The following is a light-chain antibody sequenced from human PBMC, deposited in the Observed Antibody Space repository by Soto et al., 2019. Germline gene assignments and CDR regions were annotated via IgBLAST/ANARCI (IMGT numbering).Light chain of an antibody. Sequence: IQMTQSPSTLSASVGDRVTITCQASQTISNWLAWYQQKPGKAPKLLIYKASTLKSGVPSRFSGSGSGTEFTLTISSLQPDDFATYYCQQYNSYWTFGQGTKVDIK. CDR3: QQYNSYWT. CDR1: QTISNW. CDR2: KAS. J-gene: IGKJ1*01. V-gene: IGKV1-5*03.